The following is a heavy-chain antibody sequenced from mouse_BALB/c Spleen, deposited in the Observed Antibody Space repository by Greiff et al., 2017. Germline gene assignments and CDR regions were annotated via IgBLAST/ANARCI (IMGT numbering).Heavy chain of an antibody. CDR1: GFTFSSYA. Sequence: EVMLVESGGGLVKPGGSLKLSCAASGFTFSSYAMSWVRQTPEKRLEWVASISSGGSTYYPDSVKGRFTISRDNARNILYLQMSSLRSEDTAMYYCARNYEYAMDYWGQGTSVTVSS. V-gene: IGHV5-6-5*01. CDR2: ISSGGST. J-gene: IGHJ4*01. CDR3: ARNYEYAMDY. D-gene: IGHD1-1*01.